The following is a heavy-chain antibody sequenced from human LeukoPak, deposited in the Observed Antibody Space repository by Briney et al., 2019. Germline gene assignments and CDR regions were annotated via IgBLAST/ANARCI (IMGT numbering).Heavy chain of an antibody. CDR3: VREGEQFYYIDV. J-gene: IGHJ6*03. Sequence: ASVKVSCKASGYTFTSYDINWVRQATGQGLEWMGWMNPNSGNTGYAQKFQGRVTITRNTSISTAYMELSSLRSEDTAVYYCVREGEQFYYIDVWGKGTTVTVSS. D-gene: IGHD1-26*01. V-gene: IGHV1-8*03. CDR1: GYTFTSYD. CDR2: MNPNSGNT.